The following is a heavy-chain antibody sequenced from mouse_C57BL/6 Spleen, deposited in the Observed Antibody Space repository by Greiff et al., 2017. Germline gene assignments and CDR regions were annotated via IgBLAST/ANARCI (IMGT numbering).Heavy chain of an antibody. CDR1: GYSITSGYF. J-gene: IGHJ2*01. CDR3: ARPSYARGGGYYFDY. V-gene: IGHV3-6*01. Sequence: EVKLLESGPGLVKPSQSLSLTCSVTGYSITSGYFWNWIRQFPGNKLEWMGYISYDGSNNYNPSLKNRISITRDTSKNQFFLKLNSVTTEDTATYYCARPSYARGGGYYFDYWGQGTTLTVSS. D-gene: IGHD2-12*01. CDR2: ISYDGSN.